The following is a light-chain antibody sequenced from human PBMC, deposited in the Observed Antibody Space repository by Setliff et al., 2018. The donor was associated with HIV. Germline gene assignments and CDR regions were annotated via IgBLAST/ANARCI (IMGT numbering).Light chain of an antibody. Sequence: SYALTQPPSVSVAPGKTARITCGGNNIGSKSVHWYQQKAGQASVLVVYDDRDRPSGIPERFSGSNSGNTATLTLSRVEAGDEADYYCQVWDSTSEIVFGGGTKVTLL. CDR2: DDR. CDR1: NIGSKS. CDR3: QVWDSTSEIV. V-gene: IGLV3-21*03. J-gene: IGLJ2*01.